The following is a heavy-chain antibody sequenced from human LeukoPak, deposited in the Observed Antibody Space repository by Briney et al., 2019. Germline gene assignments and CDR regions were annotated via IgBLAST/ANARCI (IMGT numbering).Heavy chain of an antibody. V-gene: IGHV4-61*02. CDR3: ARDRSYDFWSGYYI. J-gene: IGHJ4*02. D-gene: IGHD3-3*01. CDR1: GGSISSGSYY. Sequence: SETLSLTCTVSGGSISSGSYYWSWIRQPAGKGLEWIGRIYTSGSTNYNPSLKSRVTISVDTSKNQFSLKLSSMTAADTAVYYCARDRSYDFWSGYYIWGQGTLVTVSS. CDR2: IYTSGST.